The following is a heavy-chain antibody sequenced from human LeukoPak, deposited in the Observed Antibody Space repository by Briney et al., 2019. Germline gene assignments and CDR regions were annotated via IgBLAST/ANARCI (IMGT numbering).Heavy chain of an antibody. J-gene: IGHJ4*02. CDR3: ARATATGSWGPFDY. V-gene: IGHV4-39*01. Sequence: SETLSLTCSVSGGSISSSDYYWGWIRQAPGKGLEWIGSSFHSGSPYYNPSLKSRVTISVDTSKNQFSLKVSSVTDADTAVYYCARATATGSWGPFDYWAREPRSSSPQ. D-gene: IGHD1-1*01. CDR1: GGSISSSDYY. CDR2: SFHSGSP.